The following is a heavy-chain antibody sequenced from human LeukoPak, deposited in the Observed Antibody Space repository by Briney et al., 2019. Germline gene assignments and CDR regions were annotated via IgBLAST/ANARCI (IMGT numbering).Heavy chain of an antibody. Sequence: EASVKVSCKASGYTFTSYGVTWVRQAPGQGLEWMGWISTYSDNTNYAQKFQGRVTMTTDTSTSTAYMELRSPTSDDTAVYYCARDLPYSSSSAIPFDYWGQGTLVTVSS. CDR2: ISTYSDNT. V-gene: IGHV1-18*01. CDR3: ARDLPYSSSSAIPFDY. D-gene: IGHD6-6*01. J-gene: IGHJ4*02. CDR1: GYTFTSYG.